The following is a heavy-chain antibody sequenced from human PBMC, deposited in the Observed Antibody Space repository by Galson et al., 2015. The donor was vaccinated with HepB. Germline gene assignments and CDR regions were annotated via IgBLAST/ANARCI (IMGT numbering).Heavy chain of an antibody. V-gene: IGHV1-69*13. CDR2: IIPIFGTA. CDR3: ARTHYGDYTRHYYGMDV. Sequence: SVKVSCKASGGTFSSYAISWVRPAAGQGLEWMGGIIPIFGTANYTQKSQIRVTITAHESTSTAYMELKSLRSEDTAVYYCARTHYGDYTRHYYGMDVWGQGTTVTVSS. J-gene: IGHJ6*02. D-gene: IGHD4-17*01. CDR1: GGTFSSYA.